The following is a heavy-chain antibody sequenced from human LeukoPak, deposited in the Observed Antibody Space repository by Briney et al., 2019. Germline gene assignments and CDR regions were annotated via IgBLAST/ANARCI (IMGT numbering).Heavy chain of an antibody. CDR1: GGSISSGGYY. CDR2: IYYSGST. Sequence: SQTLSLTCTVSGGSISSGGYYWSWIRQHPGKGLEWIGYIYYSGSTNYNPSLKSRVTISVDTSKNQFSLKLSSVTAADTAVYYCARHVLGYYDSSGQDAFDIWGQGTMVTVSS. CDR3: ARHVLGYYDSSGQDAFDI. V-gene: IGHV4-31*03. D-gene: IGHD3-22*01. J-gene: IGHJ3*02.